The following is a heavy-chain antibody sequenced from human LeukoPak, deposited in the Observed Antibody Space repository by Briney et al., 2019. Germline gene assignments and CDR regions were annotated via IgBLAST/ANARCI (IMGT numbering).Heavy chain of an antibody. J-gene: IGHJ6*03. V-gene: IGHV3-30*04. D-gene: IGHD3-10*01. CDR2: ISHDGTND. CDR3: VGSPTYYYMDV. CDR1: GSTFRNHA. Sequence: PGGSLRLSCAASGSTFRNHAIHWVRQAPGKGLEWVTVISHDGTNDYYRDSVKGRFTISRDNSKNTVLLQMNSLSPDDTAVYYCVGSPTYYYMDVWGKGTTVTVFS.